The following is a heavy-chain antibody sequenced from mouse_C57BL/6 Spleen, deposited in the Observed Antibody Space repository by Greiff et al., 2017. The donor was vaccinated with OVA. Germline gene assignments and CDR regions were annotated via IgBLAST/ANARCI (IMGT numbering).Heavy chain of an antibody. J-gene: IGHJ1*03. Sequence: EVKVVESGGGLVQPGGSLKLSCAASGFTFSDYGMAWVRQAPRKGPEWVAFISNLAYSIYYADTVTGRFTISRENAKNTLYLEMSSLRSEDTAMYYCARKDDYGSSPYWYFDVWGTGTTVTVSS. CDR3: ARKDDYGSSPYWYFDV. CDR2: ISNLAYSI. V-gene: IGHV5-15*01. CDR1: GFTFSDYG. D-gene: IGHD1-1*01.